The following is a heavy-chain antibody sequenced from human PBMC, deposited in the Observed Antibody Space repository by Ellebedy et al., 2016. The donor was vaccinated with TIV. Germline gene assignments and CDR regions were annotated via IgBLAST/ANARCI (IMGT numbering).Heavy chain of an antibody. Sequence: GESLKISCAASGFTFSNYGMSWVRQAPGKGLEWVSTISGSGDSTYYADSVKGRFTISRDNSRDTLYLQMNSLRAEDTAIYYCAKGDNGYYPLFTYWGQGTLVTVSS. D-gene: IGHD3-22*01. J-gene: IGHJ4*02. CDR3: AKGDNGYYPLFTY. CDR2: ISGSGDST. CDR1: GFTFSNYG. V-gene: IGHV3-23*01.